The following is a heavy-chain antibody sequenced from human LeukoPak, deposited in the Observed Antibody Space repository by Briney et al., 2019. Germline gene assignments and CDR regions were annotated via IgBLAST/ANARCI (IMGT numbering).Heavy chain of an antibody. J-gene: IGHJ4*02. D-gene: IGHD3-22*01. V-gene: IGHV3-11*06. CDR3: ARNDHYYDSSGYYYPLDY. CDR2: ISSSSSYT. Sequence: PGGSLRLSCAASGFTFSDYYMSWIRQAPGKGLEWVSYISSSSSYTIYADSVKGRFTISRDNAKNSLYLQMNSLRAEDTAVYYCARNDHYYDSSGYYYPLDYWGQGTLVTVSS. CDR1: GFTFSDYY.